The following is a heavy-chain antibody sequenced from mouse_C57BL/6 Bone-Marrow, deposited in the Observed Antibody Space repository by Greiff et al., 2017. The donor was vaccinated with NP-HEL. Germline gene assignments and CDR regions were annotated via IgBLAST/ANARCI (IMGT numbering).Heavy chain of an antibody. CDR2: IYPGNSDT. V-gene: IGHV1-5*01. CDR3: TRGDYYGSFAY. CDR1: GYTFTSYW. D-gene: IGHD1-1*01. J-gene: IGHJ3*01. Sequence: EVQLQQSGTVLARPGASVKMSCKTSGYTFTSYWMHWVKQRPGQGLEWIGAIYPGNSDTSYNQKFKGKAKLTAVTSASTAYMELSSLTNEDSAVYYCTRGDYYGSFAYWGKGTLVTVSA.